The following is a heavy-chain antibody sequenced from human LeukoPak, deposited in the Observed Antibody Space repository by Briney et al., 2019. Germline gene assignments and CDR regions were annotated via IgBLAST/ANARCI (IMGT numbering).Heavy chain of an antibody. J-gene: IGHJ4*02. Sequence: GGSLRLSCAASGFTFDDYAMHWVRQAPGKGLEWVSGISWNSGSIGYADSVKGRFIISRDNAKNSLYLQMNSLRAEDTALYYCAKGGSIQYRYFDYWGQGTLVTVSS. CDR1: GFTFDDYA. D-gene: IGHD2-8*01. V-gene: IGHV3-9*01. CDR2: ISWNSGSI. CDR3: AKGGSIQYRYFDY.